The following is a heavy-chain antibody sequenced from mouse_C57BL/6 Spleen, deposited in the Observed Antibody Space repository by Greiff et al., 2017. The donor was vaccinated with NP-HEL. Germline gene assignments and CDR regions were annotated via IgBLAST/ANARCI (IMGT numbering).Heavy chain of an antibody. D-gene: IGHD2-2*01. J-gene: IGHJ2*01. Sequence: DVMLVESGGGLVKPGGSLKLSCAASGFTFSDYGMHWVRQAPEKGLEWVAYISSGSSTIYYADTVKGRFTISRDNAKNTLFLQMTSLRSEDTAMYYCARGYEYYFDYWGQGTTLTVSS. CDR1: GFTFSDYG. CDR2: ISSGSSTI. CDR3: ARGYEYYFDY. V-gene: IGHV5-17*01.